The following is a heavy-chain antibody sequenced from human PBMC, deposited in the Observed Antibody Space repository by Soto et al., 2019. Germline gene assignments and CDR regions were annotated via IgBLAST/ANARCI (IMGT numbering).Heavy chain of an antibody. J-gene: IGHJ5*02. V-gene: IGHV4-39*01. D-gene: IGHD3-16*01. CDR1: GGSISSSSYY. CDR3: GGKRDQEKGSAP. CDR2: IYYSGST. Sequence: SETLSLTCTVSGGSISSSSYYWGWIRQPPGKGLEWIGSIYYSGSTYYNPSLKSRVTISVDTSKNQFSLKLSSVTAEDRVVFYGGGKRDQEKGSAPWGQGPLVLVSS.